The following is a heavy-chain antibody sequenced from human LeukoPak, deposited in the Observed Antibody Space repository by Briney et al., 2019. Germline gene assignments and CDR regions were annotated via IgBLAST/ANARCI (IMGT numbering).Heavy chain of an antibody. CDR3: ARVSGYSGTWYVDY. D-gene: IGHD6-13*01. V-gene: IGHV3-21*01. CDR1: GFTFSDYS. Sequence: GGSLRLSCAASGFTFSDYSMNWVRQAPGKGLEWVSSISSGSSYIYYADSVKGRFTISRDNANNSLYLQMNSLRAEDTAVYYCARVSGYSGTWYVDYWGQGTLVTVSS. J-gene: IGHJ4*02. CDR2: ISSGSSYI.